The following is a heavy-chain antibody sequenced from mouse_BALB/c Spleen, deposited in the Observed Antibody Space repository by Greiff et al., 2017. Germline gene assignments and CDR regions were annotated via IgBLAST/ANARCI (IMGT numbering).Heavy chain of an antibody. CDR1: GYSITSDYA. Sequence: DVKLVESGPGLVAPSQSLSITCTVSGYSITSDYAWNWIRQFPGNKLEWMGYISYSGSTSYNPSLKSRISITRDTSKNQFFLQLNSVTTEDTATYYCAREGITAFAYWGQGTLVTVSA. CDR2: ISYSGST. J-gene: IGHJ3*01. D-gene: IGHD2-4*01. CDR3: AREGITAFAY. V-gene: IGHV3-2*02.